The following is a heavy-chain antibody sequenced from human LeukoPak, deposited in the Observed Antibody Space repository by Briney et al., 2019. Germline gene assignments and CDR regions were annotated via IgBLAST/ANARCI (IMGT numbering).Heavy chain of an antibody. Sequence: ASVKVSCKASGYTFTSYGISWVRQAPGQGLEWMRWISAYNGNTNYAQKLQGRVTMTTDTSTSTAYMELRSLRSDDTAVYYCARVKVATILENWFDPWGQGTLVTVSS. CDR3: ARVKVATILENWFDP. CDR1: GYTFTSYG. V-gene: IGHV1-18*04. D-gene: IGHD5-12*01. J-gene: IGHJ5*02. CDR2: ISAYNGNT.